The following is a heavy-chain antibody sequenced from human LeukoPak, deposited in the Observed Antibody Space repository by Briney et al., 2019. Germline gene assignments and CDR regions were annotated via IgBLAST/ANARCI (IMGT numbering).Heavy chain of an antibody. CDR2: IYYSGST. CDR1: GGSISSYY. Sequence: SETLSLTCTVSGGSISSYYWSWIRQPPGKGLEWIGYIYYSGSTNYNPSLKSRVTISVDTSKNQFSLKLSSVTAADTAVYYCARFTYYYGSGHYYYSYFDYWGQGALVTVSS. D-gene: IGHD3-10*01. CDR3: ARFTYYYGSGHYYYSYFDY. J-gene: IGHJ4*02. V-gene: IGHV4-59*01.